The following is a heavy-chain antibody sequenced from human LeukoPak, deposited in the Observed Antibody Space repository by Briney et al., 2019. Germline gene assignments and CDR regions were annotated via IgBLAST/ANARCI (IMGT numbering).Heavy chain of an antibody. CDR3: ARETGDGYNWMGY. CDR2: IIPIFGTA. V-gene: IGHV1-69*13. J-gene: IGHJ4*02. CDR1: GGTFSSYA. Sequence: APVKVSCKASGGTFSSYAISWVRQAPGQGLEWMGGIIPIFGTANYAQNFQGRVTITADESTNTAYMELSSLRSEDTAVYYCARETGDGYNWMGYWGQGTLVTVSS. D-gene: IGHD5-24*01.